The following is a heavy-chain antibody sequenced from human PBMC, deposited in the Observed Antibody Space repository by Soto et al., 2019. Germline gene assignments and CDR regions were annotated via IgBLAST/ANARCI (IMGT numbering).Heavy chain of an antibody. Sequence: QVQLQEWGAGLLKPSETLSLTCGVDGGSFSDYYWNWIRQPPGKGLEWIGEIDHTGSTKYNPSLKSRVAISVDTSKCQFSLKLSSVTAADTAVYYCSRSYDFWSELGGLQEILFDSWGQGTLVTVSS. CDR2: IDHTGST. V-gene: IGHV4-34*01. D-gene: IGHD3-3*01. J-gene: IGHJ4*02. CDR3: SRSYDFWSELGGLQEILFDS. CDR1: GGSFSDYY.